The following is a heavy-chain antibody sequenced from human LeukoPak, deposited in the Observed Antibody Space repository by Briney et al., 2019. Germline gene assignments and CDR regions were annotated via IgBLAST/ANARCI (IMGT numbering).Heavy chain of an antibody. V-gene: IGHV1-69*05. Sequence: SVKVSCKPSRGTFSSSATSWVRQTPRRRLGWVGKIIPIFGTANYAQKFQGRVTITTDESTSTAYMELSSLRSEDTAVYYWAEHIRYSSGWPPTFVDYWGQGTLVTVSS. CDR2: IIPIFGTA. J-gene: IGHJ4*02. CDR3: AEHIRYSSGWPPTFVDY. D-gene: IGHD6-19*01. CDR1: RGTFSSSA.